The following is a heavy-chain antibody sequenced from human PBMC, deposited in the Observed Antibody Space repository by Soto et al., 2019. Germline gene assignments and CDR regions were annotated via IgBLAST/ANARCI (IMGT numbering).Heavy chain of an antibody. Sequence: QVQLVQSGPEVKRPGASVKVSCKASGYTFTNYAMHWVRQAPGQRLEWMGWINAGNDNTKYSQKFQGRLTITRDTCASTANMELSSLRSEDTAVYYCAKGATGYDYWGQGTLVTVSS. CDR1: GYTFTNYA. CDR3: AKGATGYDY. CDR2: INAGNDNT. V-gene: IGHV1-3*01. D-gene: IGHD1-1*01. J-gene: IGHJ4*02.